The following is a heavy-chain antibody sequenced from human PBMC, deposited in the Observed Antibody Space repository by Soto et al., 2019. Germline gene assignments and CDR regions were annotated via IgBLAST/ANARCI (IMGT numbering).Heavy chain of an antibody. CDR1: GFPFDDYG. D-gene: IGHD4-17*01. Sequence: EVQLVESGGGAVRPGGSLRLSCAASGFPFDDYGMSWVRQAPGKGLEWVSGINRHGGSTGYTDSVKGRFTISRDNAKNSLHLHTNSLRAEDTAFYYCARTPGYYGDFFDYWGQGTLVTVSA. CDR2: INRHGGST. J-gene: IGHJ4*02. CDR3: ARTPGYYGDFFDY. V-gene: IGHV3-20*04.